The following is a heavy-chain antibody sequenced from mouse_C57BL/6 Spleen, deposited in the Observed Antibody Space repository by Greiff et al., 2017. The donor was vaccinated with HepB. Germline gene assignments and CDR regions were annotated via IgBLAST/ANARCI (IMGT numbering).Heavy chain of an antibody. J-gene: IGHJ4*01. CDR3: ARENGALRGYAMDY. CDR1: GYTFTSYG. CDR2: IYPRSGNT. V-gene: IGHV1-81*01. Sequence: VQLQQSGAELARPGASVKLSCKASGYTFTSYGISWVKQRTGQGLEWIGEIYPRSGNTYYNEKFKGKATLTADKSSSTAYMELRSLTSEDSAVYFCARENGALRGYAMDYWGQGTSVTVSS. D-gene: IGHD2-12*01.